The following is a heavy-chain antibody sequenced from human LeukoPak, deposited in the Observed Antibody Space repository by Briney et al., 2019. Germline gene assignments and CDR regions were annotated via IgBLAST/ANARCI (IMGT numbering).Heavy chain of an antibody. CDR1: GYTFIDYY. Sequence: ASVKVSCKSSGYTFIDYYMHWVRQAPGHGLAWLGWIDPKSGGTSYAQKFQDRVAMTRDTSISTAYMELTRLTSDDTAVYYCARAYSSGWYGSTDYWGQGTLVTVSS. CDR2: IDPKSGGT. D-gene: IGHD6-19*01. V-gene: IGHV1-2*02. J-gene: IGHJ4*02. CDR3: ARAYSSGWYGSTDY.